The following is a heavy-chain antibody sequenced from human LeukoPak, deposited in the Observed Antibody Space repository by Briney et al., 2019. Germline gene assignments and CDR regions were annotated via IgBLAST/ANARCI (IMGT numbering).Heavy chain of an antibody. J-gene: IGHJ4*02. CDR3: ARDWMGSTRLAGDC. CDR1: GFTFSDYA. V-gene: IGHV3-33*01. Sequence: GRSLSLSCAASGFTFSDYAVHWVRQAPGKGLAWVAMIWYDGSNIYYADSVKGRFTISRDNSKNTVSLQVNSLRVEDTAVYYCARDWMGSTRLAGDCWGQGTLVTVSS. CDR2: IWYDGSNI. D-gene: IGHD2/OR15-2a*01.